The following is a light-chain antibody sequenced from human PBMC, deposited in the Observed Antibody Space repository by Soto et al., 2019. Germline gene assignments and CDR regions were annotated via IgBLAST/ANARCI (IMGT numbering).Light chain of an antibody. J-gene: IGKJ2*01. Sequence: IVLTQSPGTLSLSPGERATLSCRASQTLSNSFIAWYQQKPGQAPRLLIYAASRRAAGIPDRFSGGGSETDFTLTISRLEPEDFAVYYGQQYGTSPPITFGQGTKVEIK. CDR3: QQYGTSPPIT. CDR2: AAS. V-gene: IGKV3-20*01. CDR1: QTLSNSF.